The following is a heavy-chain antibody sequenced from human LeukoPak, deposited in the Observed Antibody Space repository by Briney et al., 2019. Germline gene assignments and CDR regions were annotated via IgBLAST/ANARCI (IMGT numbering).Heavy chain of an antibody. CDR1: GFTFSNYG. D-gene: IGHD3-22*01. CDR3: ARGDYYDSSGYSQYFQH. V-gene: IGHV3-33*01. Sequence: GGSLRLSCAASGFTFSNYGMHWVPQAPGKGLEWVAVIWYDGSNKYYADSVKGRFTISRDNSKNTLCLQMNSLRAEDTAVYYCARGDYYDSSGYSQYFQHWGQGTLVTVSS. J-gene: IGHJ1*01. CDR2: IWYDGSNK.